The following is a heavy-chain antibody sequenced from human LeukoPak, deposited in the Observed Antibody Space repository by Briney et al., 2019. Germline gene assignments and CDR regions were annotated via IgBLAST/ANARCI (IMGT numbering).Heavy chain of an antibody. D-gene: IGHD5-18*01. V-gene: IGHV3-30-3*01. Sequence: PGGSLRLSCAASGFTFNNYAIHWVRQAPGKGLEWVAIISFDGGNKYYADSVKGRFTISRDNSKNSLYLQMNSLRAEDTAVYYCARSGQGYSYGYADYYFDYWGQGTLVTVSS. CDR2: ISFDGGNK. J-gene: IGHJ4*02. CDR3: ARSGQGYSYGYADYYFDY. CDR1: GFTFNNYA.